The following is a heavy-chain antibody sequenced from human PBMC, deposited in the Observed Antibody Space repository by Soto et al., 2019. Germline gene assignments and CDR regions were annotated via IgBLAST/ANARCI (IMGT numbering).Heavy chain of an antibody. CDR2: IIPIFGTA. V-gene: IGHV1-69*06. CDR1: GGTFSSYA. D-gene: IGHD3-10*01. J-gene: IGHJ4*02. Sequence: SVKVSCKASGGTFSSYAISWVRQAPGQGLEWMGWIIPIFGTANYAQKFQGRVTITADKSTSTAYMELSSLRSEDTAVYYCASEVPSTLLSQGPLDYWGQGTLVTVSS. CDR3: ASEVPSTLLSQGPLDY.